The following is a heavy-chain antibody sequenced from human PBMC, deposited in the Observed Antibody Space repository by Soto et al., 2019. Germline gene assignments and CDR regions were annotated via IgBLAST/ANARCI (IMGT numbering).Heavy chain of an antibody. CDR2: ISSRSTFI. V-gene: IGHV3-21*04. D-gene: IGHD1-7*01. CDR1: IFTLTNEK. Sequence: GSLRISGTVRIFTLTNEKMNWVRQAPGKGLEWVSSISSRSTFINYADSVKGRFTISRDNDKGLVYLQMNSLRAEDTALYYCSKGEMSTLRNSFDPWGQGTLVTVSS. J-gene: IGHJ5*02. CDR3: SKGEMSTLRNSFDP.